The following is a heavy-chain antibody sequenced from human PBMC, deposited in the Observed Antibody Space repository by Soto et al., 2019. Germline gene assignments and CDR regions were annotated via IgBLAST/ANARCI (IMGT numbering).Heavy chain of an antibody. Sequence: SETLSLTCTVSGGSISSGGYYWSWIRQHPGKGLEWIGYIYYSGSTYYNPSLKSRVTISVDTSKNQFSLKLSSVTAADTAVYYCARVSHIPSGYDHHSNFDYWGQGTLVTVSS. CDR2: IYYSGST. D-gene: IGHD5-12*01. CDR1: GGSISSGGYY. V-gene: IGHV4-31*03. CDR3: ARVSHIPSGYDHHSNFDY. J-gene: IGHJ4*02.